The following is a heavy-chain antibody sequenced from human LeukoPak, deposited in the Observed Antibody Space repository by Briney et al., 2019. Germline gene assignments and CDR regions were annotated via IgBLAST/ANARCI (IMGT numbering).Heavy chain of an antibody. CDR2: IYYSGST. J-gene: IGHJ4*02. Sequence: SETLSLTCTVSGGSISSGDYYWSWIRQPPGKGLEWIGYIYYSGSTYYNPSLKSRVTISVDTSKNQFSLKLSSVTAADTAVYYCARGGSGYYHLGYSYFDYWGQGTLVTVSS. CDR3: ARGGSGYYHLGYSYFDY. CDR1: GGSISSGDYY. D-gene: IGHD3-3*01. V-gene: IGHV4-30-4*08.